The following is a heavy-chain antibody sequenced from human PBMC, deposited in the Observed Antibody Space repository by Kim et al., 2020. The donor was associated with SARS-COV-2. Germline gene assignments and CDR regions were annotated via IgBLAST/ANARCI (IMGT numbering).Heavy chain of an antibody. J-gene: IGHJ6*02. CDR3: ARLGFWSGYRDPNYYYYYGMDV. V-gene: IGHV1-2*02. CDR1: GYTFTGYY. CDR2: INPNSGGT. D-gene: IGHD3-3*01. Sequence: ASVKVSCKASGYTFTGYYMHWVRQAPGQGPEWMGWINPNSGGTNYAQKFQGRVTMTRDTSISTAYMELSRLRSDDTAVYYCARLGFWSGYRDPNYYYYYGMDVWGQGTTVTVSS.